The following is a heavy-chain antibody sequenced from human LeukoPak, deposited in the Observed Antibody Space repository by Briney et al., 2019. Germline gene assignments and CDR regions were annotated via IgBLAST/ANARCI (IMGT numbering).Heavy chain of an antibody. Sequence: TGGSLRLSCAASGFTFSSYWMSWVRQAPGKGLEWVANIKEDESEKYYVDSVKGRFTISRDNGKNSLYLQMNSLRAEDTAVYYCARTLAARHTSGYIDYWGQGTLVTVSS. D-gene: IGHD3-22*01. CDR3: ARTLAARHTSGYIDY. J-gene: IGHJ4*02. CDR2: IKEDESEK. V-gene: IGHV3-7*01. CDR1: GFTFSSYW.